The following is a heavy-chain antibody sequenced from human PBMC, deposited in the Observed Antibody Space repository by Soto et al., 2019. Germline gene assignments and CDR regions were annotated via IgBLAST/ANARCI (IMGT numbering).Heavy chain of an antibody. CDR2: IVVGSGNT. V-gene: IGHV1-58*01. Sequence: QMQLVQSGPEVKKPGTSVKVSCKASGFTFTSSAVQWVRQARGQRLEWIGWIVVGSGNTNYAQKFQERVTITRDMSTSTAYMELSSLRSEDTAVYYCAAASRYCISTSCYYYYGMDVWGQGTTVTVSS. CDR3: AAASRYCISTSCYYYYGMDV. J-gene: IGHJ6*02. D-gene: IGHD2-2*01. CDR1: GFTFTSSA.